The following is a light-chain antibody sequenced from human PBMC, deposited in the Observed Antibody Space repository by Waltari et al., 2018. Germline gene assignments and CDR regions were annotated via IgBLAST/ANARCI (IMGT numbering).Light chain of an antibody. Sequence: TQSPCSLSASIGDRVTSTCRASQSISSYLNWYQQQTGKAPKLLIYAASSFQSGVPSRFSGSGSGTHFTLTSRILQHEDLATYYDQQSYTTPPTFGGGTKVEIK. CDR3: QQSYTTPPT. CDR1: QSISSY. J-gene: IGKJ4*01. CDR2: AAS. V-gene: IGKV1-39*01.